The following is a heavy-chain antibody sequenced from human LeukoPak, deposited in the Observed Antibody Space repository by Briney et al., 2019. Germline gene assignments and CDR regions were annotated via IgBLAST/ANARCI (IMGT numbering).Heavy chain of an antibody. CDR1: GGSISSYY. CDR2: INHRGST. V-gene: IGHV4-34*01. J-gene: IGHJ3*02. CDR3: ATYSTGFDI. D-gene: IGHD6-19*01. Sequence: PSETLSLTCTVSGGSISSYYWTWIRQPPGKGLEWIGEINHRGSTHYNASLRSRVTITVDTSKKQFSLKLSSVTAADTAVYYCATYSTGFDIWGQGTVVTVSS.